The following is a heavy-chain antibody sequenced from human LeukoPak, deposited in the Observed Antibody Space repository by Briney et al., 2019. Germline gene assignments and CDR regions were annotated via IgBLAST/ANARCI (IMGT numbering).Heavy chain of an antibody. CDR3: ASGARVSSGWYYFDY. Sequence: PGGSLRLSCAASGFTFSSYAMHWVRQAPGKGLEWVAVISYDGSNKYYADSVKGRFTISRDNSKNTLYLQMNSLRAEDTAVYYCASGARVSSGWYYFDYWGQGTLVTVSS. CDR2: ISYDGSNK. CDR1: GFTFSSYA. V-gene: IGHV3-30-3*01. J-gene: IGHJ4*02. D-gene: IGHD6-19*01.